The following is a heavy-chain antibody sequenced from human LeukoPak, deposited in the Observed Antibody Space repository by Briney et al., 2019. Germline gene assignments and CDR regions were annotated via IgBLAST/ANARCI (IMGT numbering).Heavy chain of an antibody. V-gene: IGHV3-23*01. Sequence: GGSLRLSCAASGFTFSSYGMSWVRQAPGKGLEWVSAISGSGGSTYYADSVKGRFTISRDNSKNTLYLQVNGLRAEDTAMYYCAKVSLNMVNDAFDIWGQGTMVSVSS. CDR1: GFTFSSYG. J-gene: IGHJ3*02. D-gene: IGHD4/OR15-4a*01. CDR2: ISGSGGST. CDR3: AKVSLNMVNDAFDI.